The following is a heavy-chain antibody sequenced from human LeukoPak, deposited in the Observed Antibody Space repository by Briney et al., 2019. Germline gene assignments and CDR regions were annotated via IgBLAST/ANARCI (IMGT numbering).Heavy chain of an antibody. CDR3: ARGIVGATPLDY. V-gene: IGHV1-69*05. CDR2: IIPIFGTA. J-gene: IGHJ4*02. CDR1: GGTFSSYA. D-gene: IGHD1-26*01. Sequence: SVKVSCKASGGTFSSYAISWVRQAPGQGLEWMGGIIPIFGTANYAQKFQGRVTITTDESTSTAYMELSSLRSEDTAVYYCARGIVGATPLDYWGQGSLVTVSS.